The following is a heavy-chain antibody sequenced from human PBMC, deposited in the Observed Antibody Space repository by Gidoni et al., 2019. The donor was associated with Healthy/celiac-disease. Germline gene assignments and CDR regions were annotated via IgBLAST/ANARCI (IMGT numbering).Heavy chain of an antibody. D-gene: IGHD2-15*01. J-gene: IGHJ2*01. Sequence: QVQLQESGPGLVKPSETLSLTCTVSGGTISSYYWSWIRQPPGKGLEWIGYIYYSGGTNYNPSLKSRVTISVDPSKNQFSRNLSSVPAADPAVYYCAGTRIQPGYRETPHWYFDLGGRGPLVTVSS. CDR1: GGTISSYY. V-gene: IGHV4-59*01. CDR2: IYYSGGT. CDR3: AGTRIQPGYRETPHWYFDL.